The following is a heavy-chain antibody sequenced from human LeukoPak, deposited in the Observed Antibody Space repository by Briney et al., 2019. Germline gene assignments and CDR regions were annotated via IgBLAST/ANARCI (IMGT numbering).Heavy chain of an antibody. D-gene: IGHD3-9*01. V-gene: IGHV1-2*02. CDR1: GFTFTAYH. Sequence: GASVKVSCKASGFTFTAYHMHWVRQAPGQGLEWMGWINPNSGGTNYAQKFQGRVTMTRNTSISTAYMELSSLRSEDTAVYYCARDRVWYYDILTGYSRQRAFDIWGQGTMVTVSS. J-gene: IGHJ3*02. CDR2: INPNSGGT. CDR3: ARDRVWYYDILTGYSRQRAFDI.